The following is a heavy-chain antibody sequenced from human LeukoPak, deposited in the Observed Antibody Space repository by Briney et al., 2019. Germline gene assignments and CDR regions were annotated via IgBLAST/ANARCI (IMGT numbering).Heavy chain of an antibody. J-gene: IGHJ5*02. CDR3: ARGRPKVDIVVVPAATSNWFDP. Sequence: SETLSLTCAVYGGSFSGYYWSWIRQPPGKGLEWIGEINHSGSTNYNPSLKSRVTISEDTSKNQFSLKLSSVTAADTAVYYCARGRPKVDIVVVPAATSNWFDPWGQGTLVTVSS. V-gene: IGHV4-34*01. CDR2: INHSGST. D-gene: IGHD2-2*03. CDR1: GGSFSGYY.